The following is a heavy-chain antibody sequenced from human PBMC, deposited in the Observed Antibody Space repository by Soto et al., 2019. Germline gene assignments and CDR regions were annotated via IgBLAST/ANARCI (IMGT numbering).Heavy chain of an antibody. CDR1: GYSFTSYW. CDR2: IYPGDSDT. J-gene: IGHJ6*02. Sequence: ESLKISCKGSGYSFTSYWIGWVRQMPGKGLEWMGIIYPGDSDTRYSPSFQGQVTISADKSISTAYLQWSSLKASDTAMYYCARRGSSGYYHYGMDVWGPGTTVTVSS. D-gene: IGHD6-6*01. V-gene: IGHV5-51*01. CDR3: ARRGSSGYYHYGMDV.